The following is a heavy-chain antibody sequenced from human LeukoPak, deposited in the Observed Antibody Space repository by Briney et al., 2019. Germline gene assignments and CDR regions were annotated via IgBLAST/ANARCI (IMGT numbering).Heavy chain of an antibody. J-gene: IGHJ4*02. CDR2: ISSSSSYI. Sequence: GGSLRLSCAASGFTFSSYSMNWVRQAPGKGLEWVSSISSSSSYIYYADSVKGRFTISRDNSKNTLYLQMNNLRAEDTAVYYCANTLYCTNTVRGFWKYWGQGTLVTVSS. CDR3: ANTLYCTNTVRGFWKY. D-gene: IGHD2-8*01. V-gene: IGHV3-21*04. CDR1: GFTFSSYS.